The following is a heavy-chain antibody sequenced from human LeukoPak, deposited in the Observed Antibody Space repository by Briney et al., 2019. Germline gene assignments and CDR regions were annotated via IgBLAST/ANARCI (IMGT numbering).Heavy chain of an antibody. CDR3: VPSGWYEPLDY. J-gene: IGHJ4*02. D-gene: IGHD6-19*01. V-gene: IGHV3-23*01. CDR1: GFTFSTYA. Sequence: GGSLRLSCAASGFTFSTYAMSWVRQAPGKGLECVSSISGDSTYYADSVKGRFTISRDISKNTLYLQMNSLRAEDTAVYYCVPSGWYEPLDYWGQGTLVTVSS. CDR2: ISGDST.